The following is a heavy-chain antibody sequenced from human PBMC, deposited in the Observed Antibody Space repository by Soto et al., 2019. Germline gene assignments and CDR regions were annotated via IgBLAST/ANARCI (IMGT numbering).Heavy chain of an antibody. CDR3: AHHPYYGLGSYSFDY. V-gene: IGHV2-5*02. CDR1: GFSLTTSGVG. J-gene: IGHJ4*02. D-gene: IGHD3-10*01. CDR2: IYWDDDK. Sequence: QITLKESGPPLVRPTQTLTLTCTFSGFSLTTSGVGVGWIRQPPGKALEWLAVIYWDDDKRYSSSLKSRLTITKDTYKNQVVLTMTNMDPVDTATYYCAHHPYYGLGSYSFDYWGQGTLVTVSS.